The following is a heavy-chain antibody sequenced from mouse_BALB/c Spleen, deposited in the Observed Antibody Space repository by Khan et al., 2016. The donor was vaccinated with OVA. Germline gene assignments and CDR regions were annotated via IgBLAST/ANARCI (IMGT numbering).Heavy chain of an antibody. CDR3: ARGGKFAY. Sequence: QVQLQQSGAELVRPGVSVKISCKGSGYTFTDYAMHWVKQSHAKSLEWIGVISTYYGDVDYSQKFKGKATMNVDRSSSTAYMELARLTSEDSAIYYCARGGKFAYWGQGTLVTVSA. CDR2: ISTYYGDV. CDR1: GYTFTDYA. J-gene: IGHJ3*01. D-gene: IGHD1-1*02. V-gene: IGHV1S137*01.